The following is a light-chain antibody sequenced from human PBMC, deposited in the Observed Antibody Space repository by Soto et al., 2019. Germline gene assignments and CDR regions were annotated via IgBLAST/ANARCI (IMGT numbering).Light chain of an antibody. V-gene: IGKV3-20*01. CDR1: QSVNSNY. CDR3: QQYGSPTWT. J-gene: IGKJ1*01. Sequence: EIVLTQSPGTLSLSPGERATLSCRASQSVNSNYFAWYQQKPGQAPRLLIYGASTRATGIPDRFSGSASGTDFTLAISRLEPEDFAVYYCQQYGSPTWTFGQGTKV. CDR2: GAS.